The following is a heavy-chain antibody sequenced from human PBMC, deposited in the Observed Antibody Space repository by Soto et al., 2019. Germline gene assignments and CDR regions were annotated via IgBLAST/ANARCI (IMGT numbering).Heavy chain of an antibody. V-gene: IGHV4-59*08. CDR2: IYYSGST. Sequence: PSETLSLTCSVSGGSISSYYWSWIRQPPGKGLEWIGYIYYSGSTYYNPSLKSRVTISVDTSKNQFSLKLSSVTAADTAVYYCARARAYYDILTGFFVDNWFDPWGQGTLVTVSS. CDR1: GGSISSYY. CDR3: ARARAYYDILTGFFVDNWFDP. J-gene: IGHJ5*02. D-gene: IGHD3-9*01.